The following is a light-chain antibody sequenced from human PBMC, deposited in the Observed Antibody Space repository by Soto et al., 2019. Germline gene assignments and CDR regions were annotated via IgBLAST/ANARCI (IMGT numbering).Light chain of an antibody. CDR1: SSDVGTYNY. J-gene: IGLJ1*01. Sequence: QSVLTQPRSVSGSPGQSVTISCTGTSSDVGTYNYVSWYQQHPDRAPKVMIYDVTKRPSGVPDRFSGSKSGNTASLTISGHAAEDEAYYYCCSYAGSYTYVFGAGTKVTVL. CDR3: CSYAGSYTYV. CDR2: DVT. V-gene: IGLV2-11*01.